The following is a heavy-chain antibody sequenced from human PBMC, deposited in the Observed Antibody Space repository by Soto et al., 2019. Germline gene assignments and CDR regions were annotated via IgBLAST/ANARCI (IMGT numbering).Heavy chain of an antibody. J-gene: IGHJ6*02. Sequence: ASVKVSCKASGYTFTSYGISWVRQAPGQGLEWMGWISAYNGNTNYAQKLQGRVTMTTDTSTSTAYMELRSLRSDDTAVYYCARLEQLWLCAYYYYGLDVWGQGTTVPVSS. D-gene: IGHD5-18*01. V-gene: IGHV1-18*01. CDR2: ISAYNGNT. CDR3: ARLEQLWLCAYYYYGLDV. CDR1: GYTFTSYG.